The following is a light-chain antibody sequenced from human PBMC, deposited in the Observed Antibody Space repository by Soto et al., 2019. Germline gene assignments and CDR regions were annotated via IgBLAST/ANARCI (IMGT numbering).Light chain of an antibody. Sequence: QSVLTQPASVSGSPGQSITISCTGTRSDIGAYDYVSWYQQHPGGVPKLLIYDVSSRPSGVSSRFSGSKSGNTASLTISGLQADDESDYYCSSFADSSARDYVFGGGTKLTVL. CDR3: SSFADSSARDYV. CDR1: RSDIGAYDY. J-gene: IGLJ1*01. CDR2: DVS. V-gene: IGLV2-14*03.